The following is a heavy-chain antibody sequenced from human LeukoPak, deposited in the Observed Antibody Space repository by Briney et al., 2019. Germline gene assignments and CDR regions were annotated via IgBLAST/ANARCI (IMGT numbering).Heavy chain of an antibody. J-gene: IGHJ4*02. Sequence: GGSLRLSCAASGFTFSSYAMSWVRQAPGKGLEWVSGISASGDSTYYADSVKGRFTISRDNSKNTLYLQMNSLRAEDTALYYCAKDAPGYYDVDYFDYWGQGALVTVS. CDR3: AKDAPGYYDVDYFDY. CDR2: ISASGDST. D-gene: IGHD3-10*02. V-gene: IGHV3-23*01. CDR1: GFTFSSYA.